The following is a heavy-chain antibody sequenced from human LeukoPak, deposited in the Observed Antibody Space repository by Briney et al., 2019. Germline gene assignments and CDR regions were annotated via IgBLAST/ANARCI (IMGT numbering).Heavy chain of an antibody. Sequence: GGSLRLSCAASGFTFSDYYMSWIRQAPGKGLEWVSYISSSGSTIYYADSVKGRFTISRDNAKNSLYLQMNSLRAEDTAVYYCARCPYHYDSSGYYLNWFDPWGQGTLVTVPS. D-gene: IGHD3-22*01. CDR3: ARCPYHYDSSGYYLNWFDP. CDR1: GFTFSDYY. J-gene: IGHJ5*02. CDR2: ISSSGSTI. V-gene: IGHV3-11*01.